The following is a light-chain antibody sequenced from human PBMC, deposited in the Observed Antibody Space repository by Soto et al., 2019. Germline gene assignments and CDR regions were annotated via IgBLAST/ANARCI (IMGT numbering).Light chain of an antibody. J-gene: IGKJ1*01. CDR1: QSIRTN. CDR3: HQYNNWPPWT. V-gene: IGKV3-15*01. Sequence: EIVMTQSPATLSVSPGERATLSCRASQSIRTNLAWYQQKPGQAPRLLIFGASTRAIAIPARFSGSGSGTEFTLTISSLQSEDFAVYYCHQYNNWPPWTFGQGTKVDIK. CDR2: GAS.